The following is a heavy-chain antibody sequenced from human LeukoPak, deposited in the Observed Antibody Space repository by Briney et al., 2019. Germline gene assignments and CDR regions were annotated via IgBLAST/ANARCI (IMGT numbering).Heavy chain of an antibody. D-gene: IGHD3-16*01. CDR2: IWYDGSKS. V-gene: IGHV3-33*01. J-gene: IGHJ3*02. CDR1: GFIFSSYG. Sequence: PGGSLRLSCAASGFIFSSYGMHWVRQAPGKGLEWVALIWYDGSKSHHADSVKGRFTISRDSSKNTLFLYLDKLRAEDTAVYYCARDGGWPGYFDIWGQGTMVTVSS. CDR3: ARDGGWPGYFDI.